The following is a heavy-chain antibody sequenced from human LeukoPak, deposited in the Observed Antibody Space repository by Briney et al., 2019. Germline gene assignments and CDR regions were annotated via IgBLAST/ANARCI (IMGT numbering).Heavy chain of an antibody. CDR3: ARDEVAPSEGWEPTYGMDV. CDR2: IKQDGSEK. Sequence: GGSLRLSCAASGFTFSSYWMSWVRQAPGKGLEWVANIKQDGSEKYYVDSVKGRFTISRDNAKNSLYLQMNSLRAEDTAVYYCARDEVAPSEGWEPTYGMDVWGQGTTVTVSS. V-gene: IGHV3-7*03. J-gene: IGHJ6*02. CDR1: GFTFSSYW. D-gene: IGHD1-26*01.